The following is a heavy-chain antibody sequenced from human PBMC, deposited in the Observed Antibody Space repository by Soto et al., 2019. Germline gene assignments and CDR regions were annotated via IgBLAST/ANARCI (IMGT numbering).Heavy chain of an antibody. Sequence: EVQLVESGGGLVQPGGSLRLSCAASGFTVSSNYMSWFRQAPGKGLEWVSVIYDNGDTYYPDSVKGRFTISRDNSENTLYLQMNSLRAEDTAVYHCARVTTYYYGSGSVPWGQGTLVTVSS. CDR1: GFTVSSNY. V-gene: IGHV3-66*01. J-gene: IGHJ5*02. CDR3: ARVTTYYYGSGSVP. D-gene: IGHD3-10*01. CDR2: IYDNGDT.